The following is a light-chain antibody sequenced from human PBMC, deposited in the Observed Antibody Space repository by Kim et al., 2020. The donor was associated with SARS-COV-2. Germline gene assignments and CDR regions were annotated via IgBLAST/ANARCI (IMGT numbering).Light chain of an antibody. CDR1: QTMLYSSNNRNF. J-gene: IGKJ2*03. V-gene: IGKV4-1*01. CDR2: WAS. CDR3: HQYNSSPPS. Sequence: VTLNCKSSQTMLYSSNNRNFLAWYQQKPGQPPRVLIYWASTRESGVPDRFSGSGSGTDFTLTISSLQAEDVAVYYCHQYNSSPPSFGQGTKLEI.